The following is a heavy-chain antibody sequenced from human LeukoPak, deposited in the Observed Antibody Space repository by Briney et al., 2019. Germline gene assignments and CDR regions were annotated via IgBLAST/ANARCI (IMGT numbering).Heavy chain of an antibody. J-gene: IGHJ4*02. Sequence: SETLSLTCTVSGGSISSSSYYWGWIRQPPGKGLEWIGSIYYSGSTYYNPSLKSRVTISVDMSKNQFSLKLSSVTAADTAVYYCARQPIAPLGSRVKNLGQGTLVTGSS. D-gene: IGHD3-10*01. CDR3: ARQPIAPLGSRVKN. CDR1: GGSISSSSYY. V-gene: IGHV4-39*01. CDR2: IYYSGST.